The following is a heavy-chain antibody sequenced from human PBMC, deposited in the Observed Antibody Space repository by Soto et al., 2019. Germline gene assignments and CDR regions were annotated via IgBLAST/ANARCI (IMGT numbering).Heavy chain of an antibody. CDR2: IKSKTDGGTT. Sequence: PGGSLRLSCAASGFTFSNAWMNWVRQAPGKGLEWVGRIKSKTDGGTTDYAAPVKGRFTISRDDSKNTLYLQMNSLKTEDTAVYYCTTLRLGYSGYVGMDVWGQGTTVTVSS. CDR1: GFTFSNAW. CDR3: TTLRLGYSGYVGMDV. D-gene: IGHD5-12*01. J-gene: IGHJ6*02. V-gene: IGHV3-15*07.